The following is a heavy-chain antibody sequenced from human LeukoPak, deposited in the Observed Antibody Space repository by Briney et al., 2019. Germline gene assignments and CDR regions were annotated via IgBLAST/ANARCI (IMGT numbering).Heavy chain of an antibody. D-gene: IGHD2-8*01. Sequence: GGSLRLSCAASGFTFSSYCMHCVRQAPGKGLVCVTFISYYGSNKYYADSVKGRFTISRDHSKNTLYLQMNSLRAEHTSVYYCENGDCNNGVCYPYYYYYMDVWGKRTTVTVAS. CDR1: GFTFSSYC. V-gene: IGHV3-30*18. CDR3: ENGDCNNGVCYPYYYYYMDV. CDR2: ISYYGSNK. J-gene: IGHJ6*03.